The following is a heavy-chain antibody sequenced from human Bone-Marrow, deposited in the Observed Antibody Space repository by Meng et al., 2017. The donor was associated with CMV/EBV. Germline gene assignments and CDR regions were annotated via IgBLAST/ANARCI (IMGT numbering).Heavy chain of an antibody. CDR1: GFTFSSYW. CDR2: IKQDGSEK. D-gene: IGHD3-3*01. J-gene: IGHJ3*02. Sequence: GESLKISCAASGFTFSSYWMHWVRQAPGKGLEWVANIKQDGSEKYYVDSVKGRFTISRDNAKNSLYLQMNSLRAEDTAVYYCARDGGLPDAFDIWGQGTMVTVSS. CDR3: ARDGGLPDAFDI. V-gene: IGHV3-7*01.